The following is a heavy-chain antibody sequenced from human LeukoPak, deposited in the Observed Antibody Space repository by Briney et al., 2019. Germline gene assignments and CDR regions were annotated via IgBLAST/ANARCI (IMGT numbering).Heavy chain of an antibody. CDR3: ARPLQGIVGATGFDY. CDR1: EYSFAAYW. D-gene: IGHD1-26*01. J-gene: IGHJ4*02. V-gene: IGHV5-51*01. Sequence: GESLKISCQGSEYSFAAYWIAWSRQMPGKGLEWMGIIYPNDSDTRYSPSFQGQVTISADKSIKTAYLQWSSLKASDTAMYYCARPLQGIVGATGFDYRGQGTLVTVSS. CDR2: IYPNDSDT.